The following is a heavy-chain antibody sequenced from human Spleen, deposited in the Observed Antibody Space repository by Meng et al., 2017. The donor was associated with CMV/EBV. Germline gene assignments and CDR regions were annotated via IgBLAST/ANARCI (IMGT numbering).Heavy chain of an antibody. D-gene: IGHD3-22*01. Sequence: SETLSLTCVVSGGPISGTSYYWGWIRQSPGEGLEWIGSIHYGGSAYYNPSLRSRVSVSVDPSKNQFSLKLSSVTAADMAVYYCARDNRIIMGVVLTNYFDYWGQGTLVTVSS. V-gene: IGHV4-39*07. CDR3: ARDNRIIMGVVLTNYFDY. J-gene: IGHJ4*02. CDR2: IHYGGSA. CDR1: GGPISGTSYY.